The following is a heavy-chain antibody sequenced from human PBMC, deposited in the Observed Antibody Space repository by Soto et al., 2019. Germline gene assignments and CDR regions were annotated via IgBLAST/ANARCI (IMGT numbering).Heavy chain of an antibody. CDR1: GGSINSGGYY. V-gene: IGHV4-31*03. CDR3: ANGGYDIPLDY. D-gene: IGHD5-12*01. CDR2: IYYSGST. Sequence: SETLSLTCTVSGGSINSGGYYWTWIRQHPGKGLEWIGYIYYSGSTTYKPSLKSRVTISLDTSKNQFSLKLSSVTAADTAVYYCANGGYDIPLDYWGQGTLVTVSS. J-gene: IGHJ4*02.